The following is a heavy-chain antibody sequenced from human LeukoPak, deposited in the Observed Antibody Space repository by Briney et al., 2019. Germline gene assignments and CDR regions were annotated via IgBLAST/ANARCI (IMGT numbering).Heavy chain of an antibody. V-gene: IGHV3-66*01. Sequence: PGGSLRLSCAASGFTVSSNFMTWVRQAPGKGLEWVSVIYSGGSTYYADSVKDRFTISRDNSKNMLYLQMNSLRAEDTAVYYCARNFYFDSSGYYHYWGQGTLVTVSS. CDR2: IYSGGST. CDR3: ARNFYFDSSGYYHY. D-gene: IGHD3-22*01. J-gene: IGHJ4*02. CDR1: GFTVSSNF.